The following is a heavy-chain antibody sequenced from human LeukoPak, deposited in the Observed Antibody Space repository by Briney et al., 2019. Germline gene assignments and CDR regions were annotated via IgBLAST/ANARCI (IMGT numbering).Heavy chain of an antibody. J-gene: IGHJ4*02. D-gene: IGHD3-16*01. Sequence: ASVKVSRKASGYRFSDYYIHWVRQAPGQGLEWMGRINPNSGYTDYAQNFQGRVTMTRDASINTIYMELSRLRSADTAVYYCARVDYGNNPTSFDYWGQGTLVTVSS. V-gene: IGHV1-2*06. CDR2: INPNSGYT. CDR1: GYRFSDYY. CDR3: ARVDYGNNPTSFDY.